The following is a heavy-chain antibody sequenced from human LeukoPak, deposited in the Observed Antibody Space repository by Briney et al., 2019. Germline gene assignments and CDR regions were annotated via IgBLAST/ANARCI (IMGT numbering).Heavy chain of an antibody. J-gene: IGHJ1*01. CDR2: INHSGST. CDR1: GGSFSGYY. Sequence: SETLSLTCAVYGGSFSGYYWSWIRQPPGKGLEWIGEINHSGSTNYNPSLKSRVTISVDTSKNQFPLKLSSVTAADTAVYYCARGGNYYDSSGYYRRWYFQHWGQGTLVTVSS. V-gene: IGHV4-34*01. CDR3: ARGGNYYDSSGYYRRWYFQH. D-gene: IGHD3-22*01.